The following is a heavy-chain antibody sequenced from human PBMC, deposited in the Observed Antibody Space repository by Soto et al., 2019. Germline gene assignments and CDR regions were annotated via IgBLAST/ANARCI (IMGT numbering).Heavy chain of an antibody. Sequence: SENLSLPCTVSDGSMRNYFWTGSRQRQGKTLEWIGYIHYSGTTSFFPSYNPSLRSRDTSSEDTSKNQFSLKLSSVTAADTAVYYCARVADLPPYYYDSRGKPNEAFAIWGQGTMVT. CDR2: IHYSGTT. D-gene: IGHD3-22*01. J-gene: IGHJ3*02. CDR3: ARVADLPPYYYDSRGKPNEAFAI. CDR1: DGSMRNYF. V-gene: IGHV4-59*01.